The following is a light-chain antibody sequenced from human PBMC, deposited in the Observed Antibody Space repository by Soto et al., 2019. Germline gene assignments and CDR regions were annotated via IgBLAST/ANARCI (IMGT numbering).Light chain of an antibody. Sequence: EIVLTQSPGTLSLSPGDRATLSCRASQNVGGRFLAWYQQKPGQAPRLLINVASTRATGIPDRCSGSGSGTDFTLTISRLEPEDFAVYYCQQYGTSPIAFGQGTRLE. J-gene: IGKJ5*01. CDR3: QQYGTSPIA. CDR1: QNVGGRF. CDR2: VAS. V-gene: IGKV3-20*01.